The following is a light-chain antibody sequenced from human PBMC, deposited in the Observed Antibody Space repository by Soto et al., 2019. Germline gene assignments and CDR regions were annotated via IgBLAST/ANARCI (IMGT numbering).Light chain of an antibody. CDR3: ASYTAASTMV. Sequence: QCSLTQPAYVSGSLGQSITMSCTGTISDIGSRNSVSWYQHHPGKAPKLMIYDVNIRPSGVSHRFSGSKSGNAASLTISGLQAEDEADYSRASYTAASTMVFGGGTKVTV. V-gene: IGLV2-14*03. J-gene: IGLJ2*01. CDR2: DVN. CDR1: ISDIGSRNS.